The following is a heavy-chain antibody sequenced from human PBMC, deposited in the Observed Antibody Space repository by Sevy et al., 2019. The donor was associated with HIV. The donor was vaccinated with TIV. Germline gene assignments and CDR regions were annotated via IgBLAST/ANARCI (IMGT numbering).Heavy chain of an antibody. CDR1: GDSLTVGSYY. D-gene: IGHD2-15*01. CDR3: ARRAVDGEGRSFDI. V-gene: IGHV4-39*01. J-gene: IGHJ3*02. Sequence: LSETLSLTCAVSGDSLTVGSYYWGWIRQPPGEGLEWIGNIFYTGIVAYNPSLQSRVTISVDTYKNQFSLELKSVTAADTAAYFCARRAVDGEGRSFDIWGPGTTVTVSS. CDR2: IFYTGIV.